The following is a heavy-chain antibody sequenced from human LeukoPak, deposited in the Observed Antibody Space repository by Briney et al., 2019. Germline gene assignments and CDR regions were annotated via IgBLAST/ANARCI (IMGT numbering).Heavy chain of an antibody. Sequence: GGSLRLSCAASGFTFSSYWMHWVRQAPGQGLVWVSRINSDGRSTCYADSVKGRFTISRDNAKNTLYLQINSLRAEDTAVYYCAIPRNGILSGFHYYYGLDVWGQGTTVTVS. J-gene: IGHJ6*02. CDR1: GFTFSSYW. CDR3: AIPRNGILSGFHYYYGLDV. CDR2: INSDGRST. D-gene: IGHD3-9*01. V-gene: IGHV3-74*01.